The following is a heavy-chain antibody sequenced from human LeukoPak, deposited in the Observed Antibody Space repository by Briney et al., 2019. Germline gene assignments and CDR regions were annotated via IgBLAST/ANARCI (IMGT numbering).Heavy chain of an antibody. CDR3: AKDMDYLEYGKLDK. CDR1: GFSFGDYT. V-gene: IGHV3-43D*03. J-gene: IGHJ4*02. D-gene: IGHD4-17*01. Sequence: GGSLRLSCEASGFSFGDYTMHWVRQPPGKGLEWVSLISWDGTTYYADSVKGRFTISRDNSKNSLYLQMNSLRGEDTALYYCAKDMDYLEYGKLDKWGKGTLVTVSS. CDR2: ISWDGTT.